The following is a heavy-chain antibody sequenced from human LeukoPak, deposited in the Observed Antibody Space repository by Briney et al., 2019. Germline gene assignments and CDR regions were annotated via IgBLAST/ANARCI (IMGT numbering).Heavy chain of an antibody. CDR2: IYPGDSDT. V-gene: IGHV5-51*01. D-gene: IGHD4-23*01. J-gene: IGHJ4*02. CDR3: ARRPLYSGNSYYFDY. Sequence: GKSLKISCKGSEYSFSGYWIGWVRQLPGKGLEWIGMIYPGDSDTRYSPSLQGQVTISTDKSTSTAYLQWSSLKASDTAIYYCARRPLYSGNSYYFDYWGQGTLVTVSS. CDR1: EYSFSGYW.